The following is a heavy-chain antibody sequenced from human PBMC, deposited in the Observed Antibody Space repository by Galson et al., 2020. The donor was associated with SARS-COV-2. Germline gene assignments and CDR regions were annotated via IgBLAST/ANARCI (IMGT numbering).Heavy chain of an antibody. CDR1: GFTFDDYA. J-gene: IGHJ4*02. D-gene: IGHD6-19*01. CDR3: AKGGGPQLAVAGDY. V-gene: IGHV3-9*01. CDR2: ISWNSGSI. Sequence: GGSLRLSCAASGFTFDDYAMHWVRQAPGKGLEWVSGISWNSGSIGYADSVTGRFTISRDNAKNSLYLQMNSLRAEDTALYYCAKGGGPQLAVAGDYWGQGTLVTVSS.